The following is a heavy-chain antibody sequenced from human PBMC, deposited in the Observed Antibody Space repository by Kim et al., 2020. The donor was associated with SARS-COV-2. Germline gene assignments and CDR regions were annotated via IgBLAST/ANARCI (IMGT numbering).Heavy chain of an antibody. CDR3: AKGKMVRGDDFDY. V-gene: IGHV3-23*01. J-gene: IGHJ4*02. D-gene: IGHD3-10*01. Sequence: YADSVKGRFTISRDNSKNTLYLQMNSLRAEDTAVYYCAKGKMVRGDDFDYWGQGTLVTVSS.